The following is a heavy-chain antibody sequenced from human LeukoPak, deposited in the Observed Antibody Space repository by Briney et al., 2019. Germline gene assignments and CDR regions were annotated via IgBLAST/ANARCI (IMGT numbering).Heavy chain of an antibody. CDR3: ARAPAAAMDYFDY. CDR1: GYTFTSYG. D-gene: IGHD5-18*01. CDR2: IIPIFGTA. Sequence: ASVKVSCKASGYTFTSYGISWVRQAPGQGLEWMGGIIPIFGTANYAQKFQGRVAITADESTSTAYMELSSLRSEDTAVYYCARAPAAAMDYFDYWGQGTLVTVSS. V-gene: IGHV1-69*13. J-gene: IGHJ4*02.